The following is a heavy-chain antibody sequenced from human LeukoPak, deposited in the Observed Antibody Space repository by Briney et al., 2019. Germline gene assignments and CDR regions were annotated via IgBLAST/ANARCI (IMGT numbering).Heavy chain of an antibody. Sequence: SETLSLTCTVSGGSISSYYWSWIRQPPGKGLEWIGYIYYSGSTNYNPSLESRVTVSVDTSKNQFSLKLSSVTAADTAVYYCARGQDYYGSGSLFDYWGQGTLVTVSS. J-gene: IGHJ4*02. V-gene: IGHV4-59*01. D-gene: IGHD3-10*01. CDR3: ARGQDYYGSGSLFDY. CDR2: IYYSGST. CDR1: GGSISSYY.